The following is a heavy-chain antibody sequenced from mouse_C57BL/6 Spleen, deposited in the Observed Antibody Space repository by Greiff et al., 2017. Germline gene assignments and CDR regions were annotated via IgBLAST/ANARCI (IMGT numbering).Heavy chain of an antibody. D-gene: IGHD1-1*01. V-gene: IGHV14-3*01. CDR3: ASGYNGSSYVDV. CDR2: IDPANGNT. J-gene: IGHJ1*03. CDR1: GFNIKNTY. Sequence: VQLQQSVAELVRPGASVKLSCSASGFNIKNTYMHWVKQRPEQGLEWIGRIDPANGNTKSAPKFQGKATINADTASNTAYLQLSSLTSGDTAIAYCASGYNGSSYVDVWGTGTTVTVSS.